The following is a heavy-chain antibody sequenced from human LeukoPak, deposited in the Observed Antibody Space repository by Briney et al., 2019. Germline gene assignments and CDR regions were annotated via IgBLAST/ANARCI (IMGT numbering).Heavy chain of an antibody. Sequence: GGSLRLSCAASGFTFSAYGIHWVRQAPGKGLEWVAFIWNDGSNKYYADSVKGRFTISRDNSKNTLYLQMNSLRAEDTAVYYCARDIGNYFDFWGQGTLVTASS. D-gene: IGHD3-16*02. V-gene: IGHV3-33*01. CDR3: ARDIGNYFDF. CDR1: GFTFSAYG. J-gene: IGHJ4*02. CDR2: IWNDGSNK.